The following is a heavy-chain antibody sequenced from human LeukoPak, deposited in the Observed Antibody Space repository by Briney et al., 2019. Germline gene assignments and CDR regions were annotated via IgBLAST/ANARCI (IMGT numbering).Heavy chain of an antibody. Sequence: GSSVKVSCKASGGTFSSYAISWVRQAPGQGLEWMGGIIPIFGTANYAQKFQGRVTITADESTSTAHMELSSLRSEDTAVYYCASGTGSYRRNWFDPWGQGTLVTVSS. CDR1: GGTFSSYA. CDR3: ASGTGSYRRNWFDP. D-gene: IGHD3-16*02. CDR2: IIPIFGTA. J-gene: IGHJ5*02. V-gene: IGHV1-69*01.